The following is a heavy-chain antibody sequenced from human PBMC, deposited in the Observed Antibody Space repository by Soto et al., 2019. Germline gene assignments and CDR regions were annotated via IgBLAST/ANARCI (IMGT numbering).Heavy chain of an antibody. CDR3: ARVSHGTTWTLDS. CDR1: GYTFTAYH. V-gene: IGHV1-2*02. D-gene: IGHD1-1*01. CDR2: INPKSGDT. J-gene: IGHJ5*01. Sequence: QVQLLQSGAEVRKPGAALRVSCKASGYTFTAYHIHWVRQAPGQGLEWMAWINPKSGDTLYAQNFQGRVTRTRDTSLNTVDMEMRRLTSADTAVYFCARVSHGTTWTLDSWGQGTLVTVTS.